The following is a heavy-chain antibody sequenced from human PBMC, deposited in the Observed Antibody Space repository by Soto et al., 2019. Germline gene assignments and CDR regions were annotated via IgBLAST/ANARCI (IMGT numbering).Heavy chain of an antibody. Sequence: EVQLLESGGGLIQPGGSLRLSCSASGFSFNSYAMMWVRQAPGKGLEWVSVISGSGGSSYFADSAKGRFTISRDNSKNMLYLEMNSLRAEDTARYFCAKGSIEYSASVDYWGQETLVIVSS. CDR1: GFSFNSYA. CDR2: ISGSGGSS. V-gene: IGHV3-23*01. CDR3: AKGSIEYSASVDY. J-gene: IGHJ4*02. D-gene: IGHD5-12*01.